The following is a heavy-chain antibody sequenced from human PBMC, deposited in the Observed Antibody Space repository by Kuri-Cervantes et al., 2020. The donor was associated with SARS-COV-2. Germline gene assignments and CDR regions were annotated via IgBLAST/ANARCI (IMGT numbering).Heavy chain of an antibody. CDR3: ARRAYGEEVDYYYMDV. CDR1: GYSFTNYW. D-gene: IGHD4-17*01. J-gene: IGHJ6*03. CDR2: IYPGDSDT. V-gene: IGHV5-51*01. Sequence: GESLKISCKGSGYSFTNYWIGWVRQMPGKGLEWMGIIYPGDSDTRYSPSFQGQVTISADKSINTAFLQWSSLKASHTAIYYCARRAYGEEVDYYYMDVWGKGTAVTVSS.